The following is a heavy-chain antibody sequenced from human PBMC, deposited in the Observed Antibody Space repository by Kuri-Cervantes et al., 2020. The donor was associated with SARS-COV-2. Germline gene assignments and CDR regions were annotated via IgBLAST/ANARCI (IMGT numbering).Heavy chain of an antibody. V-gene: IGHV3-48*01. CDR3: ARDSRSGWFSY. D-gene: IGHD6-19*01. CDR2: ISSSSSTI. CDR1: GFTFSSYS. J-gene: IGHJ4*02. Sequence: GESLKISCAASGFTFSSYSMNWVRQAPGKGLEWVSYISSSSSTIYYADSVKGRFTISRDNAKNSLYLQMNSLRAEDTAVYYCARDSRSGWFSYWGQGTLVTVSS.